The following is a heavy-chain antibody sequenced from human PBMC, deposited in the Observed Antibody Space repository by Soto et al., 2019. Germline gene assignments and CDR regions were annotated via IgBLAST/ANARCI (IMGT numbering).Heavy chain of an antibody. CDR3: AASRAYDSSDYSGYHSGMDG. J-gene: IGHJ6*02. CDR2: LSWNGVTI. Sequence: EVQLVESGGGLVQPGRSLRLSCAASGFTFDDYAMHWVRQVPGKGLKWVAGLSWNGVTIGYAASVKGRFTISRDNAKKSVYLQMNGLRPEDTALYYCAASRAYDSSDYSGYHSGMDGWGLGHTVNVSS. CDR1: GFTFDDYA. V-gene: IGHV3-9*01. D-gene: IGHD3-22*01.